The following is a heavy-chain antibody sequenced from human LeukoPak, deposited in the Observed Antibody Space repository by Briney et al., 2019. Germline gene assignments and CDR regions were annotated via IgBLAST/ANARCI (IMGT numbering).Heavy chain of an antibody. J-gene: IGHJ4*02. Sequence: GGSLRLSCAASGFNFSAYGMHWVRQAPGKGLEWVAFIRYDGNIKYYADSVKGRFTIPRDNSKNTLDLQMNSLRVEDTSVDYCAKPTSLKDANYGLTGTNYWGQGILVTVSS. V-gene: IGHV3-30*02. D-gene: IGHD1-14*01. CDR2: IRYDGNIK. CDR3: AKPTSLKDANYGLTGTNY. CDR1: GFNFSAYG.